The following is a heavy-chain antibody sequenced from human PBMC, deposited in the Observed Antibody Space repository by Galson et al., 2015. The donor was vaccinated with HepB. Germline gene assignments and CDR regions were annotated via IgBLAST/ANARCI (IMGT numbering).Heavy chain of an antibody. Sequence: SLRLSCAASGFTFSGSAMHWVRQASGKGLEWVGRIRSKANSYATAYAASVKGRFTISRDDSKNTAYLQMNSLKTEDTAVYYCTRTVSGFDYWGQGTLVTVSS. D-gene: IGHD2-21*02. CDR2: IRSKANSYAT. CDR3: TRTVSGFDY. J-gene: IGHJ4*02. V-gene: IGHV3-73*01. CDR1: GFTFSGSA.